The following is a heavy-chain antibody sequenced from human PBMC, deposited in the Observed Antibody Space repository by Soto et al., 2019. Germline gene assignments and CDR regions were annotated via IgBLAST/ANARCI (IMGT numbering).Heavy chain of an antibody. CDR2: INHSGST. CDR1: GGSFSGYY. V-gene: IGHV4-34*01. D-gene: IGHD3-22*01. CDR3: ARVSAPHYYDSSGYYYNSKTIFHY. J-gene: IGHJ4*02. Sequence: PSETLCLTCAVYGGSFSGYYWSWIRQPPGKGLEWIGEINHSGSTNYNPSLKSRVTISVDTSKNQFSLKLSSVTAADTAVYYCARVSAPHYYDSSGYYYNSKTIFHYWGQGTLLTVS.